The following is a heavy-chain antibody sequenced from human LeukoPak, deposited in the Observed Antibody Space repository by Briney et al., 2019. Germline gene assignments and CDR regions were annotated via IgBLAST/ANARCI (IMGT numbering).Heavy chain of an antibody. CDR2: MNPNSGNT. D-gene: IGHD4-17*01. J-gene: IGHJ4*02. CDR1: GYTFTSYD. V-gene: IGHV1-8*02. CDR3: ASSAGRYGDYDLDY. Sequence: ASVKLSCKASGYTFTSYDINWVRQATGQGLEWMGLMNPNSGNTGYAQKFQGRVTMTRNTSISTAYMELSSLRSEDTAVYYCASSAGRYGDYDLDYWGQGTLVTVSS.